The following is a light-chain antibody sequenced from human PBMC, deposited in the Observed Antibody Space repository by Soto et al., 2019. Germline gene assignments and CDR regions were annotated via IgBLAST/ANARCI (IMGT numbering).Light chain of an antibody. Sequence: EIVMTQSPATLSVSPGERATLSCRSSQSIGSNLAWYQQKPGQAPRLLVYGASTRATSFPARFSGSGSGTEFTLTVSSLQSEDFAVYYCHQYNNWPYTFGQGTKLEIK. V-gene: IGKV3-15*01. CDR1: QSIGSN. CDR3: HQYNNWPYT. CDR2: GAS. J-gene: IGKJ2*01.